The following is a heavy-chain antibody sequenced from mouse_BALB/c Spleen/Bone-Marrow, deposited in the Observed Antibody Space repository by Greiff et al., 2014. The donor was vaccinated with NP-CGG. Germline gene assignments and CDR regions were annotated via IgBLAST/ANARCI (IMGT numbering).Heavy chain of an antibody. Sequence: EVQLQQSGPGLVKPSQSLSLTCTVTGYSITSDYAWNWIRQFPGNKLEWMGYISHSGSTSYNSSLKSRISITRDTSKNQFFLQLNSVTTEDTATYYCARRIGKAMDYWGQGTSVTVSS. D-gene: IGHD1-1*01. CDR3: ARRIGKAMDY. J-gene: IGHJ4*01. V-gene: IGHV3-2*02. CDR1: GYSITSDYA. CDR2: ISHSGST.